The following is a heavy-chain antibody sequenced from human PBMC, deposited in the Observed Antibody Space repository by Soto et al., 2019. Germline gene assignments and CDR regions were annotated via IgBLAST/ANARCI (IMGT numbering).Heavy chain of an antibody. CDR1: GGSITSVGNY. J-gene: IGHJ5*02. Sequence: QLQLQESGPGLVKPSQTLSLTCTVSGGSITSVGNYWAWIRQHPGKGLELIGNIYDSGITHYNPSLESRVTIAEHTSQNQVSLNLSSVPPADTAVYYCARGYSSGYLGHWFGPWGQGTLVTGSS. CDR2: IYDSGIT. D-gene: IGHD3-22*01. CDR3: ARGYSSGYLGHWFGP. V-gene: IGHV4-31*03.